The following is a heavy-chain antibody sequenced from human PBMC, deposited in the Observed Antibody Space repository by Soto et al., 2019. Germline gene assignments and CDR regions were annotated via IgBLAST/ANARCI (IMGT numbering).Heavy chain of an antibody. V-gene: IGHV1-45*02. CDR3: AAHSGKYWNHFDS. CDR2: ITPFNGNT. J-gene: IGHJ4*02. CDR1: GYTFTYRY. Sequence: GASVKVSCKASGYTFTYRYLHWVRQAPGQALEWMGWITPFNGNTNYAQKFQDRVTITRDRSMSTAYMELSSLLPEDTAVYYCAAHSGKYWNHFDSWGLGTLVTVSS. D-gene: IGHD1-1*01.